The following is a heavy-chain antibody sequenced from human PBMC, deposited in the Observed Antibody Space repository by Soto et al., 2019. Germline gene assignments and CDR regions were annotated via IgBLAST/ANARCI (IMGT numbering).Heavy chain of an antibody. CDR1: GGSFSGYY. D-gene: IGHD2-2*01. CDR3: ARGRGQLDIVVVPAAIGYFDY. V-gene: IGHV4-34*01. Sequence: QVQLQQWGAGLLKPSETLSLTCAVYGGSFSGYYWSWIRQPPGKGLEWIGEINHSGSTNYNPSLKSRVTISVDTSKNQFSLNLSSVTAADTAVYYCARGRGQLDIVVVPAAIGYFDYWGQGTLVTVSS. CDR2: INHSGST. J-gene: IGHJ4*02.